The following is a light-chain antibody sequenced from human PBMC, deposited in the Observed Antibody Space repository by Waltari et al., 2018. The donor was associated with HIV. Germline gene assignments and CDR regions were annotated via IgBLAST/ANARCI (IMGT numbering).Light chain of an antibody. CDR2: WAS. J-gene: IGKJ1*01. Sequence: DVVMTQSPDSLAVSLGERATINCKSTHSVFYRPNNKNYIAWYQQRPGQAPKLLISWASARESGVSDRFSGSGSGTNFTLTITSPKTEDVAIYFCQQYLSPPPTFGQGTKVQIK. CDR3: QQYLSPPPT. CDR1: HSVFYRPNNKNY. V-gene: IGKV4-1*01.